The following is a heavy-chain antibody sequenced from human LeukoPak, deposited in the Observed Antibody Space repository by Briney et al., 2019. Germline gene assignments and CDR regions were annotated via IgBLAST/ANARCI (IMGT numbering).Heavy chain of an antibody. CDR3: ARPRGSSGRGDFDY. CDR2: INAYNGNT. Sequence: ASVTVSCTASGYTFTTYGISWVRHAPGQGLGWMGWINAYNGNTNYAQKLQGRVTMTTDTSTSTAYMELRSLRSDDTAVYYCARPRGSSGRGDFDYWGQGTLVTVSS. V-gene: IGHV1-18*01. D-gene: IGHD6-19*01. CDR1: GYTFTTYG. J-gene: IGHJ4*02.